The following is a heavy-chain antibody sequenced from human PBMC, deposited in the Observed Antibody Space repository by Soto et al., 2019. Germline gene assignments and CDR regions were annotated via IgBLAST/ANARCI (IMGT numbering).Heavy chain of an antibody. CDR2: ISWNSGSI. CDR1: GFTFDDYA. Sequence: EVQLVESGGGLVQPGRSLRLSCAASGFTFDDYAMHWVRQAPGKGLEWVSGISWNSGSIGYADSVKGRFTISRDNAMNSLYLQMNSLRAEDPALFYCANSRGIAADPWSGALGNAFDIWGQGKMVTVSS. D-gene: IGHD6-13*01. CDR3: ANSRGIAADPWSGALGNAFDI. J-gene: IGHJ3*02. V-gene: IGHV3-9*01.